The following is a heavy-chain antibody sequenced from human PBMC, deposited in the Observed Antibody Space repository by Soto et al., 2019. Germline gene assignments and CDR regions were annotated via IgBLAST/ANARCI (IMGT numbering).Heavy chain of an antibody. CDR2: ISSSSSYI. J-gene: IGHJ5*02. Sequence: GGSLRRSCAASGFTFSSYSMNWVRHAPGKGLEWVSSISSSSSYIYYADSVKGRFTISRDNAKNSLYLQMNSLRAEDTAVYYCARDGDIVVVPAAIRGLWFDPWGQGTRVTVSS. CDR3: ARDGDIVVVPAAIRGLWFDP. D-gene: IGHD2-2*02. V-gene: IGHV3-21*01. CDR1: GFTFSSYS.